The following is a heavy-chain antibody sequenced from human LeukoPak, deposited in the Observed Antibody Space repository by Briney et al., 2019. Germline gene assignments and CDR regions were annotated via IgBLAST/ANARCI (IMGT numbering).Heavy chain of an antibody. CDR3: AREVVVVTADWFDP. V-gene: IGHV3-21*01. CDR2: ISSSSSYI. D-gene: IGHD2-21*02. Sequence: GGSLRLSCAASGFTFSSYSMNWVRQAPGKGLEWVSPISSSSSYIYYADSVKGRFTISRDNAKNSLYLQMNSMRAEDTAVYYCAREVVVVTADWFDPWGQGTLVTVSS. J-gene: IGHJ5*02. CDR1: GFTFSSYS.